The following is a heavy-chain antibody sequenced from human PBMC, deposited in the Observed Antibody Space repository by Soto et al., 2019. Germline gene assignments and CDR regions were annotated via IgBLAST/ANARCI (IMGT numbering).Heavy chain of an antibody. J-gene: IGHJ5*02. CDR1: GFSFSNFW. CDR2: ISGSGGST. D-gene: IGHD5-12*01. V-gene: IGHV3-23*01. CDR3: AKDFRPDSGYDLGGWFDP. Sequence: PGGSLRLSCAASGFSFSNFWMHWVRQGPGKGLEWVSAISGSGGSTYYADTMKGRFTISRDNSKNTLYLQMNSLRAEDTAVFYCAKDFRPDSGYDLGGWFDPWGQGTLVTVSS.